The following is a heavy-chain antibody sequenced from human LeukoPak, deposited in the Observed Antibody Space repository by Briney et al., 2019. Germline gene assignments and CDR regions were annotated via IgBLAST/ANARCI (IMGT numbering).Heavy chain of an antibody. J-gene: IGHJ5*02. CDR2: ISAYNGNT. D-gene: IGHD5-18*01. Sequence: ASVKVSCKASGYTFTSYGISWVRQAPGQGLEWMGWISAYNGNTNYAQKLQGRVTMTTDTSTSTAYMELRSLRSDDTAVYYCARARLRPYTAMSRNGWFDPWGQGTLVTVSS. V-gene: IGHV1-18*01. CDR3: ARARLRPYTAMSRNGWFDP. CDR1: GYTFTSYG.